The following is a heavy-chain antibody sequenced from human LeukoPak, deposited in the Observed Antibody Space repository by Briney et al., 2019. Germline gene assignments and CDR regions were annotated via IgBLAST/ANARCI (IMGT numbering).Heavy chain of an antibody. CDR3: ARGGWGLPDY. D-gene: IGHD7-27*01. CDR1: GYSISSGYY. Sequence: SETLSLTCTVSGYSISSGYYWGWIRQPPGKGLEWIGSIYHSGSTYYNPSLKSRVTISVDTSKNQFSLKLSSVTAADTAVYYCARGGWGLPDYWGQGTLVTVSS. V-gene: IGHV4-38-2*02. J-gene: IGHJ4*02. CDR2: IYHSGST.